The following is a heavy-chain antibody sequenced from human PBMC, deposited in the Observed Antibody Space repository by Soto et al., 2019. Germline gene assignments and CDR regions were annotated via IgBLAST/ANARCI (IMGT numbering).Heavy chain of an antibody. CDR2: VSATAGTT. CDR1: GFSFSNYA. D-gene: IGHD3-16*01. V-gene: IGHV3-23*01. J-gene: IGHJ4*02. Sequence: GGSLRLSCAASGFSFSNYAVSWVRQAPGKGLEWVSLVSATAGTTYYTDSVKGRFTISRDNSRNTVYLQMNSLRADDTAVYYCAKDRLAGGFDYWGQGTLVTVSS. CDR3: AKDRLAGGFDY.